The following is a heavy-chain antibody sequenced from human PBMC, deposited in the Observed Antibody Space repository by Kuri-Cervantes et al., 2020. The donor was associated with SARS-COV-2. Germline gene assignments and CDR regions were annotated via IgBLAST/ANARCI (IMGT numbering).Heavy chain of an antibody. D-gene: IGHD2-2*01. CDR1: GFTFSSYW. CDR2: IKQDGSEK. CDR3: ARDILVLGHNWFDP. V-gene: IGHV3-7*01. J-gene: IGHJ5*02. Sequence: GGSLRLSCAASGFTFSSYWMSWVRQAPGKGLEWVANIKQDGSEKYYMDSVKGRFTISRDNAKNSLYLQMNSLRAEDTAVYYCARDILVLGHNWFDPWGQGTLVTVSS.